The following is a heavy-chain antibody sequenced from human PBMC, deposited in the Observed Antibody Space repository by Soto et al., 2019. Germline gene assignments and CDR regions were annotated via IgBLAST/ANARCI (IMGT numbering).Heavy chain of an antibody. J-gene: IGHJ4*02. Sequence: GGSLRLSCAASGFTFSSYDMHWVRQATGKGLEWVSAIGTAGDPYYPGSVKGRFTISRDNAKNTLSVQMDSLRVDDTAVYYCVTGAPRRGSRPMAHWGQGTLVTVSS. CDR3: VTGAPRRGSRPMAH. V-gene: IGHV3-13*05. D-gene: IGHD1-26*01. CDR2: IGTAGDP. CDR1: GFTFSSYD.